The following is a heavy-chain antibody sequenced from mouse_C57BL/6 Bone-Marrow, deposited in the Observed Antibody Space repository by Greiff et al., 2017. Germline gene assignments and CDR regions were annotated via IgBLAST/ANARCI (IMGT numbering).Heavy chain of an antibody. J-gene: IGHJ2*01. V-gene: IGHV1-42*01. CDR1: GYSFTGYY. Sequence: LVESGPELVKPGASVKISCKASGYSFTGYYMNWVKQSPEKSLEWIGEINPSTGGTTYNQKFKAKATLTVDKSSSTAYMQLKSLTSEDSAVYYCARPPDFDYWGQGTTLTVSS. CDR2: INPSTGGT. CDR3: ARPPDFDY.